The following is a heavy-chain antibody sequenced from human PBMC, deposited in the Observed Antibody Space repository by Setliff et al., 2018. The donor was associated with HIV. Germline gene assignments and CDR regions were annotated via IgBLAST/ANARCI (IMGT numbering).Heavy chain of an antibody. Sequence: SETLSLTCAVYSGSLSGYYWNWIRQPPGKGLEWIGEINQSGRSNYNPSLKSRVIISIDTSKNQFALKLTSVTAADTAVYYCARHPDSGFYYSPLLNNWYFDLWGPGTLVTVSS. CDR2: INQSGRS. CDR1: SGSLSGYY. J-gene: IGHJ2*01. CDR3: ARHPDSGFYYSPLLNNWYFDL. D-gene: IGHD3-22*01. V-gene: IGHV4-34*01.